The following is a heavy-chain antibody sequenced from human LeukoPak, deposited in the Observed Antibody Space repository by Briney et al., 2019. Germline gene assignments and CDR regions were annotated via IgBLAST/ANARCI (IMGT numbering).Heavy chain of an antibody. CDR1: GGSFSGYY. J-gene: IGHJ4*02. V-gene: IGHV4-34*01. CDR2: INHSGST. D-gene: IGHD3-22*01. Sequence: SETLSLTCAVYGGSFSGYYWSWIRQPPGKGLEWIGGINHSGSTNYNPSLKSRVTISVDTSKNQFSLKLSSVTAADTAVYYCARRRRRVGLSYSSGYPFDYWGQGTLVTVSS. CDR3: ARRRRRVGLSYSSGYPFDY.